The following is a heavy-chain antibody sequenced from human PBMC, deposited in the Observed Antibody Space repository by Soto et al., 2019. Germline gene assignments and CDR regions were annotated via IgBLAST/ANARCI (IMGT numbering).Heavy chain of an antibody. D-gene: IGHD1-26*01. Sequence: GSLRLACAASGFTFSNYWMHWVRQAPGKGLVWVSSINSEGSSSRYADSVKGRFNISRDNARDTLYLQMNSLRAEDTAVYYCARDVGSGNYPDYWGQGTQVTVSS. CDR3: ARDVGSGNYPDY. V-gene: IGHV3-74*01. J-gene: IGHJ4*02. CDR2: INSEGSSS. CDR1: GFTFSNYW.